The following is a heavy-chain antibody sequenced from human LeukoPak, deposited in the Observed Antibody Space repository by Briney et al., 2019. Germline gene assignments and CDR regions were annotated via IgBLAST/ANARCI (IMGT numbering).Heavy chain of an antibody. CDR3: ARDSTIFGVVITYFDY. V-gene: IGHV4-38-2*02. Sequence: KSSETLSLTCTVSGYSISSGYYWGWIRQPPGKGLEWIGSIYHSGSTYYNPSLKSRVTISVDTSKNQFSLKLSSVTAADTAVYYCARDSTIFGVVITYFDYWGQGTLVTVSS. D-gene: IGHD3-3*01. J-gene: IGHJ4*02. CDR2: IYHSGST. CDR1: GYSISSGYY.